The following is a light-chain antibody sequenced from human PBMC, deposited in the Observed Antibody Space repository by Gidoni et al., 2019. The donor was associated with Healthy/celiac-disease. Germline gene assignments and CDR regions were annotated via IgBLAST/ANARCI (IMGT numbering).Light chain of an antibody. CDR3: QVWDSSSDHPGRV. CDR1: NIGSQS. J-gene: IGLJ6*01. Sequence: SHVLPQPPSAPVAPGTTARITCGGNNIGSQSVHWYQQTPGQAPVLVIYYDSDRPSGIPARFSGSNSGNTATLTISRVEAGDEADYYCQVWDSSSDHPGRVFGSGTKVTVL. V-gene: IGLV3-21*04. CDR2: YDS.